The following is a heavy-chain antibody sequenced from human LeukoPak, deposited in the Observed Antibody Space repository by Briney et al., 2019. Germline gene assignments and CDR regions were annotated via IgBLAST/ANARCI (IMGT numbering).Heavy chain of an antibody. CDR1: GFTFGDYV. V-gene: IGHV3-49*04. CDR2: IRSKAYGGTT. Sequence: GGSPRLSCTASGFTFGDYVMSWVRQAPGKGLEWVGFIRSKAYGGTTEFAASVKGRFTISRDDSKSIAYLQMNSLKTEDTAVYYCTRDQTPYYWGQGTLVTVSS. J-gene: IGHJ4*02. CDR3: TRDQTPYY.